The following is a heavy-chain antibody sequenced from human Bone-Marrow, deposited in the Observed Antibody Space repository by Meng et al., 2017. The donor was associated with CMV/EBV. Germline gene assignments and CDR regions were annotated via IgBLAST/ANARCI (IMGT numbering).Heavy chain of an antibody. CDR2: INTANGNT. J-gene: IGHJ4*02. Sequence: CKASGYTFNMYAIHWVRQAPGQGLEWMGWINTANGNTKYSQKFQDRITITRDISASTGYMELSSLRSEDTTVYFCARGWGSGYDSFDNWGQGTLVTVSS. V-gene: IGHV1-3*04. CDR1: GYTFNMYA. CDR3: ARGWGSGYDSFDN. D-gene: IGHD5-12*01.